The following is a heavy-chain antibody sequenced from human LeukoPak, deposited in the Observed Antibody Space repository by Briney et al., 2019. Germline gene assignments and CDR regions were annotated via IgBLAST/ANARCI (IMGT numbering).Heavy chain of an antibody. D-gene: IGHD1-26*01. CDR1: GFTFSDYY. CDR2: ISSRSSYT. J-gene: IGHJ4*02. Sequence: GGSLSLSCAASGFTFSDYYMSWIRQAPGKGLEYISYISSRSSYTNYADSVKGRFTISRDNAKNSLYLQMNSLRAEDTAVYYCARDVRWSGSYYGGVDYWGQGTLVTVSS. CDR3: ARDVRWSGSYYGGVDY. V-gene: IGHV3-11*05.